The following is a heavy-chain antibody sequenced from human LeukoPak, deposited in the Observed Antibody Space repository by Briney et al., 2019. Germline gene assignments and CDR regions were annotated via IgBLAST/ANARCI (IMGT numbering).Heavy chain of an antibody. CDR2: IYTSGST. CDR1: GGSISSYY. V-gene: IGHV4-4*07. CDR3: ARDVTVTTDYGMDV. D-gene: IGHD4-17*01. J-gene: IGHJ6*02. Sequence: KTSETLSLTCTVSGGSISSYYWSWIRQPAGKGLEWIGRIYTSGSTNYNPSLKSRVTMSVDTSKNQFSLKLSSVTAADTAVYYCARDVTVTTDYGMDVWGQGTTVTVSS.